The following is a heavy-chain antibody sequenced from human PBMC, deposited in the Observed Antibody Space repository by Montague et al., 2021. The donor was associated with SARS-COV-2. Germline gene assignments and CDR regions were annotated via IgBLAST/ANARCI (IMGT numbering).Heavy chain of an antibody. Sequence: SETLSLTCTVSGGSISGYYWSWIRQPPGKGLEWIGYIYYSGSTKYNPFLESRVTVSVDRSKNQVSLKLSSVTAADTAVYYCARLLRSCTNGVCRTYYYAMDVWGQGTTVTVSS. CDR1: GGSISGYY. CDR3: ARLLRSCTNGVCRTYYYAMDV. D-gene: IGHD2-8*01. CDR2: IYYSGST. V-gene: IGHV4-59*01. J-gene: IGHJ6*02.